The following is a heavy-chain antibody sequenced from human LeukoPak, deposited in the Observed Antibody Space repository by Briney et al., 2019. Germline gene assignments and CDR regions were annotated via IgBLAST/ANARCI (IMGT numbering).Heavy chain of an antibody. D-gene: IGHD6-19*01. CDR3: AKGDSSGWYNWFDP. CDR2: IRYDGSNK. J-gene: IGHJ5*02. V-gene: IGHV3-30*02. CDR1: GFTFSSYG. Sequence: GGSLRLSCAASGFTFSSYGMHWVRQAPGKGLEWVAFIRYDGSNKYYADSVKGRFTISRDNSKNTLYLQMNSLRAEDTAVYYCAKGDSSGWYNWFDPWGQGTLVTVSS.